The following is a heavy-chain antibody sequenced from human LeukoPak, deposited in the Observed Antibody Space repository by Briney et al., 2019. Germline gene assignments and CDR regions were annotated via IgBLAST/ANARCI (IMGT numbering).Heavy chain of an antibody. CDR1: GFTFSSYA. CDR2: ISGSGGST. Sequence: GGSLRLSCAASGFTFSSYAMSWVRQAPGKGLEWVSAISGSGGSTYYADSVKGRFTISRDNSKNTLYLQMNSLRAEDTAVYYCAKDGASGWSPLNYYGMDVWGQGTTVTVSS. D-gene: IGHD6-19*01. V-gene: IGHV3-23*01. J-gene: IGHJ6*02. CDR3: AKDGASGWSPLNYYGMDV.